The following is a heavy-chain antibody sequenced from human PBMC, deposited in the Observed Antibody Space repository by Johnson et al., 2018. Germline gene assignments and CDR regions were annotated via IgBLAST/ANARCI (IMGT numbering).Heavy chain of an antibody. CDR2: IRRQATIYAT. V-gene: IGHV3-73*01. J-gene: IGHJ1*01. CDR3: TSEGH. CDR1: GFTLSGSA. Sequence: VRLVQAGGGLVQPGGSLNLWRAASGFTLSGSAMHWVRQASGNGLEWIGRIRRQATIYATAYAAAVKGRFTISRDDSKNTAYLQMNSLKTEDTAVYYCTSEGHWGQGTLVTVSS.